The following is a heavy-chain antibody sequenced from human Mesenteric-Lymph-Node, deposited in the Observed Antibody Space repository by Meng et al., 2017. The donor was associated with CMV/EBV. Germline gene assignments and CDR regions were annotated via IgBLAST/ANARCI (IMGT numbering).Heavy chain of an antibody. V-gene: IGHV3-11*06. CDR3: AREKGGGSYFAGY. CDR1: RFTFSPYY. CDR2: ISSSSSYI. Sequence: AASRFTFSPYYMSWIRQTPGKGLEWVSYISSSSSYINYADSVKGRFTISRDNAKNSLYLQMDSLRAEDTAVYYCAREKGGGSYFAGYWGQRTLVTVSS. J-gene: IGHJ4*02. D-gene: IGHD1-26*01.